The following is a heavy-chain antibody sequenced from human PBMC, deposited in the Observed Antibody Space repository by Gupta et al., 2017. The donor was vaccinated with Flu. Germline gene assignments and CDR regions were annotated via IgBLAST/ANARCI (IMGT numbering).Heavy chain of an antibody. J-gene: IGHJ4*02. V-gene: IGHV1-2*06. CDR3: ARQGTPGALDN. D-gene: IGHD1-26*01. CDR1: GYAFTRDH. CDR2: IKPAFGGP. Sequence: QEQLVQSGAEVKKPGTSVTVSCKASGYAFTRDHIHWVRQAPGQGLEWMGRIKPAFGGPNYSQKFQGRVTVTSDTSISTVYMELSSLTSDDTAIYYCARQGTPGALDNWGQGTLVTVSS.